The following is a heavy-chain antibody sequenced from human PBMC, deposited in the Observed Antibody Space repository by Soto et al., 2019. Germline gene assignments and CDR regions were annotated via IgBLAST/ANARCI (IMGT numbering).Heavy chain of an antibody. D-gene: IGHD2-2*02. CDR1: GFTFSSYG. Sequence: GSLRLSCAASGFTFSSYGMHWVRQAPGKGLEWVAVISYDGSNKYYADSVKGRFTISRDNSKNTLYLQMNSLRAEDTAVYYCAKESCSSTSCYRAVNYYYYYGMDVWGQGTTVTVSS. CDR3: AKESCSSTSCYRAVNYYYYYGMDV. CDR2: ISYDGSNK. J-gene: IGHJ6*02. V-gene: IGHV3-30*18.